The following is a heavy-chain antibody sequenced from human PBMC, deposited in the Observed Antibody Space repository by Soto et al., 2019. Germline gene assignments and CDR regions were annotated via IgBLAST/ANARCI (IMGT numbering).Heavy chain of an antibody. D-gene: IGHD2-2*01. CDR2: MNPNSGNT. Sequence: QVQLVQSGAEVKKPGASVKVSCKATGYTFTSYDINWVRQATGQGLEWMGWMNPNSGNTGYAQKFQGRVTMTRNTSISTAYMELSSLRSEDTAVYYCARGRDIVVVPAAIDYYYYYMDVWGKGTPVTVSS. V-gene: IGHV1-8*01. J-gene: IGHJ6*03. CDR1: GYTFTSYD. CDR3: ARGRDIVVVPAAIDYYYYYMDV.